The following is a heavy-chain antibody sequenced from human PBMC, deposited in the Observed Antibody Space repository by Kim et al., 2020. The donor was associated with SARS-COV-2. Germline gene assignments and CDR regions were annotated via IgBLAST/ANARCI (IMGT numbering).Heavy chain of an antibody. J-gene: IGHJ4*02. D-gene: IGHD1-20*01. Sequence: VKGRFNISRDNSKNSLYLQMNSLRAADTAVYYCAKARPYARSQHNYYCDYWGQGTLVTVSS. V-gene: IGHV3-23*01. CDR3: AKARPYARSQHNYYCDY.